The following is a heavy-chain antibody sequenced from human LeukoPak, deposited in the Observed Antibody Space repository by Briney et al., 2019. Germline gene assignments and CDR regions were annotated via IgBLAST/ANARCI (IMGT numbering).Heavy chain of an antibody. CDR2: INPNSGGT. D-gene: IGHD3-16*01. V-gene: IGHV1-2*02. CDR3: ARVQSRFLVGDY. Sequence: ASVKVSCKASGYTFTSYYMHGVRQAPGQGLEWMGWINPNSGGTNYAQKFQGRVTMTRDTSISTAYMELSRLRSDDTAVYYCARVQSRFLVGDYWGQGTLVTVSS. J-gene: IGHJ4*02. CDR1: GYTFTSYY.